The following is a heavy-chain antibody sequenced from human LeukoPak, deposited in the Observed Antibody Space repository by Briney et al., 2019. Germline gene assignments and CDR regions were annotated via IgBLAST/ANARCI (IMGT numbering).Heavy chain of an antibody. Sequence: SQTLSLTCTVSGGSISSGSYYWSWIRQPAGKGLEWIGRIYTSGSTNYNPSLKSRVTISVDTSKNQFSLKLSSVTAADTAVYYCARLTVVPAARIDYWGQGTLVTVSS. CDR2: IYTSGST. V-gene: IGHV4-61*02. D-gene: IGHD2-2*01. J-gene: IGHJ4*02. CDR3: ARLTVVPAARIDY. CDR1: GGSISSGSYY.